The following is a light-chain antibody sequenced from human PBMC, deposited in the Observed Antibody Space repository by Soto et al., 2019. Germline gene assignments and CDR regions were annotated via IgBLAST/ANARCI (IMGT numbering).Light chain of an antibody. CDR1: QSVSSSY. V-gene: IGKV3-15*01. CDR2: AVS. CDR3: QQYYHWPRT. Sequence: EIVMTQSPGTLSLSPGERATLSCRASQSVSSSYLAWYQQKPGQAPRLLIYAVSTRATGIPARFSGSGSGTDLILTITSLQTEDFAVYYCQQYYHWPRTFGQGTKVDI. J-gene: IGKJ1*01.